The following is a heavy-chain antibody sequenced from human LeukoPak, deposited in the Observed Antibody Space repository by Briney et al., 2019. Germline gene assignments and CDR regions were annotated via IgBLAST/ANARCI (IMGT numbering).Heavy chain of an antibody. CDR3: ARPEGPYDSSGYWMGAFDI. CDR2: IYYSGST. J-gene: IGHJ3*02. Sequence: SETLSLTCTVSGGSISSGDFYWSWIRQPPGKGLEWIGYIYYSGSTYYNPSLKSRVTISVDTSKNQFSLKLSSVTAADTAVYCCARPEGPYDSSGYWMGAFDIWSQGTMVTVSS. V-gene: IGHV4-30-4*01. D-gene: IGHD3-22*01. CDR1: GGSISSGDFY.